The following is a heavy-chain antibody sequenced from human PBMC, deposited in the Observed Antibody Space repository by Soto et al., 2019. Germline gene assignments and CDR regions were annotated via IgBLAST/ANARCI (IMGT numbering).Heavy chain of an antibody. D-gene: IGHD3-9*01. CDR2: ISSSSSYI. CDR3: ARGNYDILTGYYIGGYFDY. V-gene: IGHV3-21*01. J-gene: IGHJ4*02. Sequence: GGSLRLSCAASGFTFSSYSMNWVRQAPGKGLEWVSSISSSSSYIYYADSVKGRFTISRDNAKNSLYLQMNSLRAEDTAVYYCARGNYDILTGYYIGGYFDYWGQGTLVTVSS. CDR1: GFTFSSYS.